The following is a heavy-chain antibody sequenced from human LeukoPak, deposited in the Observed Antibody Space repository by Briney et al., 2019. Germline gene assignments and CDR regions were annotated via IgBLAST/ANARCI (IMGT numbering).Heavy chain of an antibody. CDR3: ARISITTVRGPGWFDP. J-gene: IGHJ5*02. V-gene: IGHV4-59*01. CDR2: IYYSGST. CDR1: GGSISSYY. D-gene: IGHD3-10*01. Sequence: SETLSLTCTVSGGSISSYYWSWIRQPPGKGLEWIGYIYYSGSTNYNPSLKSRVTISVDTSKNQFSLKLSSVTAADTAVYYCARISITTVRGPGWFDPWGQGTLVTVSS.